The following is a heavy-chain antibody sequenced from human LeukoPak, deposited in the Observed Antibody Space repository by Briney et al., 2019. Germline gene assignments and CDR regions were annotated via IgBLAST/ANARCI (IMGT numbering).Heavy chain of an antibody. D-gene: IGHD3-16*01. Sequence: GGALQISFKGAGYSFTSYWIGWGRQMPGKGVGWRGIIYPGDSDTRYSPSLQGQVTISADKSISPAYLQWSSLKASDTAMYYCARHRGPGGGFSNVEFDPWGQGTLVTVSS. V-gene: IGHV5-51*01. J-gene: IGHJ5*02. CDR2: IYPGDSDT. CDR1: GYSFTSYW. CDR3: ARHRGPGGGFSNVEFDP.